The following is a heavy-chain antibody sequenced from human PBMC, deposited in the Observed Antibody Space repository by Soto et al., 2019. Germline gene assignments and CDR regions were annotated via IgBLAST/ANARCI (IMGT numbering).Heavy chain of an antibody. CDR3: ARTLFGWGIWFDP. Sequence: SETLSLTCTVSGGSISSGPYSWGWIRQPPGKGLEWIGSFYYSGSTNYNPSLESRVTISVDTSKNQFSLKVSSVTAADTAVYYCARTLFGWGIWFDPWGQGTLVTVSS. V-gene: IGHV4-39*07. D-gene: IGHD3-10*02. CDR2: FYYSGST. CDR1: GGSISSGPYS. J-gene: IGHJ5*02.